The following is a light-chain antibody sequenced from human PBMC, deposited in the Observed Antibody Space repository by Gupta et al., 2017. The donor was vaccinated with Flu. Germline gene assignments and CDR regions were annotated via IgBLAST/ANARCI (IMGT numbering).Light chain of an antibody. CDR2: GVT. V-gene: IGLV2-14*01. CDR3: SSCSSTSTLV. J-gene: IGLJ2*01. CDR1: SSDIGSYNY. Sequence: QSALTQPAPVSWSPGQPITISCTGTSSDIGSYNYVSWYQQHPGQAPKLLIYGVTNRPSGVSNRFSASMSGDTASLTISELQAEDEADYYCSSCSSTSTLVFGGGTKLTVL.